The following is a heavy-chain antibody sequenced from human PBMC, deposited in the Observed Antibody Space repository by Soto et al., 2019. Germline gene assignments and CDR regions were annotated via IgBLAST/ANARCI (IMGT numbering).Heavy chain of an antibody. V-gene: IGHV1-18*01. CDR1: GYTFTSYG. CDR3: ARDRAEIAVAGLSDY. CDR2: ISAYNGNT. J-gene: IGHJ4*02. Sequence: ASVKVSCKASGYTFTSYGISWVRQAPGQGLEWMGWISAYNGNTNYAQKLQGRVTMTTDTSTSTAYMELRSLRPDDTAVYYCARDRAEIAVAGLSDYWGQGTLVTVSS. D-gene: IGHD6-19*01.